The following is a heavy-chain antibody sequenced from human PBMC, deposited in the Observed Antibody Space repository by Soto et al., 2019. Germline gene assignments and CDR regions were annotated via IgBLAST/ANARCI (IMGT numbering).Heavy chain of an antibody. CDR1: GGTFTTST. J-gene: IGHJ4*02. CDR3: ARPADYVSGFSQ. V-gene: IGHV1-69*06. Sequence: QVQLVQSGAEVKKPGSSVTVSCQTSGGTFTTSTISWVRQAPGQGLEWMGGIIPVFGTPSYAQKFQGRVTMIEDKSSSTAYMELRNLRSEDTAMYYCARPADYVSGFSQWGQGTLVTVSS. CDR2: IIPVFGTP. D-gene: IGHD3-16*01.